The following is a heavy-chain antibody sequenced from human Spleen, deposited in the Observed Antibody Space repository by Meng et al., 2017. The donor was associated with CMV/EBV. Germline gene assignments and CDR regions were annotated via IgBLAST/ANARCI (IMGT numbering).Heavy chain of an antibody. J-gene: IGHJ4*02. D-gene: IGHD6-6*01. CDR1: GFTFSSYA. CDR3: AKIGSSSDY. CDR2: ISGSSGST. Sequence: RLSCAASGFTFSSYARSWVRQATGKGLEWVSTISGSSGSTYYADSVKGRFTISRDNSKNTLYLQMNSLRAEDTAVYYCAKIGSSSDYWGQGTLVTVSS. V-gene: IGHV3-23*01.